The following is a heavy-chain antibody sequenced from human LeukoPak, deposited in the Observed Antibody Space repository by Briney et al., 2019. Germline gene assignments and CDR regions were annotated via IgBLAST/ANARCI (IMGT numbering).Heavy chain of an antibody. J-gene: IGHJ4*02. V-gene: IGHV1-46*01. Sequence: ASVKVSCKASGHTFTSYYMHWVRQAPGQGLEWMGVINPSGGSTSYTQKFQGRDTMHRDTSARRVYMEQSSVSSEETAVYYCARDLYYYDSSGPPYYGDQGTLVTVSS. CDR1: GHTFTSYY. CDR3: ARDLYYYDSSGPPYY. CDR2: INPSGGST. D-gene: IGHD3-22*01.